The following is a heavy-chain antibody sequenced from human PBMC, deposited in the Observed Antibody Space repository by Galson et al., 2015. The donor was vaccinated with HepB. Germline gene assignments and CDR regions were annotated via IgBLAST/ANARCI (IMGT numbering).Heavy chain of an antibody. J-gene: IGHJ6*02. CDR3: ARDYSSSGWSHYYYYGRDV. Sequence: SVKVSCKASGGTFSSYAISWVRQAPGQGLEWMGGIIPIFGTANYAQKFQGRVTITADESTSTAYMELSSLRSEDTAVYYCARDYSSSGWSHYYYYGRDVWGQGTTVTVSS. CDR2: IIPIFGTA. V-gene: IGHV1-69*13. D-gene: IGHD6-19*01. CDR1: GGTFSSYA.